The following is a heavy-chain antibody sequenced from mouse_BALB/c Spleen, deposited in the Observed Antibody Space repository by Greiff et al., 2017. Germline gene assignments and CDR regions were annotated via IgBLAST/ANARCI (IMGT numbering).Heavy chain of an antibody. V-gene: IGHV1-37*01. J-gene: IGHJ2*01. CDR3: VRGYYYGSSYYFDY. CDR2: INPYNGDT. CDR1: GYSFTGYF. Sequence: VQLKESGPELVKPGASVKISCKASGYSFTGYFMNWVKQSHGKSLEWIGRINPYNGDTFYNQKFKGKATLTVDKSSSTAHMELLSLTSEDSAVYYCVRGYYYGSSYYFDYWGQGTTLTVSS. D-gene: IGHD1-1*01.